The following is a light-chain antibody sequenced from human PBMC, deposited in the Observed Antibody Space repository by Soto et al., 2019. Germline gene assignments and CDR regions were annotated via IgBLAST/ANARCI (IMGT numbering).Light chain of an antibody. CDR1: QSISTE. CDR2: SAS. CDR3: QQLNSYPFT. J-gene: IGKJ4*01. Sequence: EIVMTQSPATLSVSPGERATLSCRASQSISTELAWYQQKPGQPPRLLIYSASTRATGVPARFTGSGSGSEFTLTISGLQSEDFAVYYCQQLNSYPFTFGGGTKVEIK. V-gene: IGKV3-15*01.